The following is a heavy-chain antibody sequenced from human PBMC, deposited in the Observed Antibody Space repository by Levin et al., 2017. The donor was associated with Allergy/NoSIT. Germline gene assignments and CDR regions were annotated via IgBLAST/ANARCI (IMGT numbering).Heavy chain of an antibody. J-gene: IGHJ3*02. CDR3: TTFDI. V-gene: IGHV3-33*07. Sequence: AGGSLRLSCAASGFTFSSYGIYWVRQAPGKGLEWVALIWYDGSNKYYADSVKGRFTISRDNSKNTLYLQMNSLRAEDTAVYYCTTFDIWGQGTMVTVSS. CDR2: IWYDGSNK. CDR1: GFTFSSYG.